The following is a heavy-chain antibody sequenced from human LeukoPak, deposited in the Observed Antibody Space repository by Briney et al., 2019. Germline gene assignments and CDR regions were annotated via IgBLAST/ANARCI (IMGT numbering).Heavy chain of an antibody. V-gene: IGHV3-23*01. Sequence: GGSLRLSCAASGFTFSSYAMSWVRQAPGKGLEWVSAISGSGGSTYYADSVKGRFTISRDNSKNTLYLQMNSLRAEDTAVYYCAKGGYYDSSGYYFRIDYWGQGTLVTVSS. J-gene: IGHJ4*02. CDR3: AKGGYYDSSGYYFRIDY. CDR2: ISGSGGST. D-gene: IGHD3-22*01. CDR1: GFTFSSYA.